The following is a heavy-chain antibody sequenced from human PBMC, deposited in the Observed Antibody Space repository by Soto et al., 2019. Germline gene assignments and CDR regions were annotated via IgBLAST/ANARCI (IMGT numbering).Heavy chain of an antibody. Sequence: GGSLRLSCAASGFTFSSYSMNWVRQAPGKGLEWVSSISISSSYIYYADSVKGRFTISRDNAKNSLYLQMNSLRAEDTAVYYCARAVLRFLEWSRPYYGMDVWGQGTTVTVSS. V-gene: IGHV3-21*01. D-gene: IGHD3-3*01. CDR1: GFTFSSYS. CDR3: ARAVLRFLEWSRPYYGMDV. CDR2: ISISSSYI. J-gene: IGHJ6*02.